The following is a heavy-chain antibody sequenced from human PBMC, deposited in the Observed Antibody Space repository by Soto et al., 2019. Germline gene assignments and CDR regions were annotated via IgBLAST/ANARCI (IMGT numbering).Heavy chain of an antibody. V-gene: IGHV4-39*01. CDR1: GGSISSSSYY. D-gene: IGHD3-10*01. CDR3: ARFSGRWFGEEAIDI. J-gene: IGHJ3*02. Sequence: SETLSLTCTVSGGSISSSSYYWGWIRQPPGKGLEWIGSIYYSGSTYYNPSLKSRVTISVDTSKNQFSLKLSSVTAADTAVYYCARFSGRWFGEEAIDIRGQGTMVTVSS. CDR2: IYYSGST.